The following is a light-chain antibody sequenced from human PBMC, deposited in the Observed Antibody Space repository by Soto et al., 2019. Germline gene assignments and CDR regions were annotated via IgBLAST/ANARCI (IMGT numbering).Light chain of an antibody. CDR3: SSYATSRSWV. CDR1: SSDVGGYNY. V-gene: IGLV2-14*01. CDR2: EVT. Sequence: QSALTQPASVSGTPGQSITISCTGTSSDVGGYNYVSWFQQYPGKAPKLMIYEVTNRPSGVSYRFSGSKSGNTASLTISGLHAGDEADYYCSSYATSRSWVFGGGTKLTVL. J-gene: IGLJ3*02.